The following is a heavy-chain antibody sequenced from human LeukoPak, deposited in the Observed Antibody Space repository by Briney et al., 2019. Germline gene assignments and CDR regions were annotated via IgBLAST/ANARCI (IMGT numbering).Heavy chain of an antibody. Sequence: GGSLRLSCAASGFTFSSYAMHWVRQAPGKGLEWVAVISYDGSNRYYADSVKGRFTISRDNSKNTLYLQMNSLRAEDTAVYYCARDVGYCSGGSCPNWFDPWGQGTLVTVSS. D-gene: IGHD2-15*01. CDR1: GFTFSSYA. J-gene: IGHJ5*02. CDR2: ISYDGSNR. V-gene: IGHV3-30-3*01. CDR3: ARDVGYCSGGSCPNWFDP.